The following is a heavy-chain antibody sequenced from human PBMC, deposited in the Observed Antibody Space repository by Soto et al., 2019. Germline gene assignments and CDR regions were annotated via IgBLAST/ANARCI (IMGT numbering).Heavy chain of an antibody. J-gene: IGHJ4*02. D-gene: IGHD7-27*01. CDR3: ARAVNWGRFDY. Sequence: SETLSLTCAVSGYSISSGYYWGWIRQPPGKGLEWIGSIYHSGSTYYNPSLKSRVTISVDTSKNQFSLKLSSVTAADTAVYYCARAVNWGRFDYWGQGTLVTVSA. V-gene: IGHV4-38-2*01. CDR1: GYSISSGYY. CDR2: IYHSGST.